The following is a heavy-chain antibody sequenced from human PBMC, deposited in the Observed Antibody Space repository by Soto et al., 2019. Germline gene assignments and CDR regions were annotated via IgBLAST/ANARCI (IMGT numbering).Heavy chain of an antibody. Sequence: QVQLQESGPGLVKPSQTLSLTCTVSGGSISSGGYYWSWIRQHPGKGLEWIGYIYYSGSTYYNPSLKSRVTISVDTSKNQFSLKLSSVTAADTAVYYCARAWPAVVEVIIPVDYFDYWGQGTLVTVSS. CDR2: IYYSGST. J-gene: IGHJ4*02. D-gene: IGHD3-3*01. CDR3: ARAWPAVVEVIIPVDYFDY. CDR1: GGSISSGGYY. V-gene: IGHV4-31*03.